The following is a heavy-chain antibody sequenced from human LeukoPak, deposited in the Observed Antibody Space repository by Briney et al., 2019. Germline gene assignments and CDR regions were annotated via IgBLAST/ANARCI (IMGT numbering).Heavy chain of an antibody. Sequence: SETLSLTCTVSGGSISSSSYYWGWIRQPPGKGLYWIANIYYTGSTYYNPSLKSRVTMSVDTSKNQFSLKLSSVTAADTAVYYCARDRGSSATDYWGQGTLVTVSS. CDR3: ARDRGSSATDY. CDR1: GGSISSSSYY. D-gene: IGHD6-6*01. V-gene: IGHV4-39*07. CDR2: IYYTGST. J-gene: IGHJ4*02.